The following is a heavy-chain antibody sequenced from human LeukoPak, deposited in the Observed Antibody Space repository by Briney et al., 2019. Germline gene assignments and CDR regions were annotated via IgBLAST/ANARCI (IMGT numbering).Heavy chain of an antibody. D-gene: IGHD3-10*01. CDR3: ARRCGSGSYQDY. CDR2: IYYTGRT. Sequence: PSETLSLTCSVSGGSISTSSYYWDWIRQPPGKGLEWIGTIYYTGRTYYSPSLKSRATISVDTSKNQFSLKLSSVTAADTAVYYCARRCGSGSYQDYWGQGTLVTVSS. J-gene: IGHJ4*02. CDR1: GGSISTSSYY. V-gene: IGHV4-39*01.